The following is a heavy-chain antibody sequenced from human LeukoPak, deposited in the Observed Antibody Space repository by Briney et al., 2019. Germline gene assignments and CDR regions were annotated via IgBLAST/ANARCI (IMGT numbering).Heavy chain of an antibody. CDR2: ISSSSGYI. D-gene: IGHD2-2*01. V-gene: IGHV3-21*01. J-gene: IGHJ3*02. Sequence: GGSLRLSCAASGFTFSSYSMNWVRQAPGKGLEWVSSISSSSGYIYYADSVKGRFTISRDNAKNSLYLQMNSLGAEDTAVYYCARPVVPAAARRAFDIWGQGTMVTVSS. CDR3: ARPVVPAAARRAFDI. CDR1: GFTFSSYS.